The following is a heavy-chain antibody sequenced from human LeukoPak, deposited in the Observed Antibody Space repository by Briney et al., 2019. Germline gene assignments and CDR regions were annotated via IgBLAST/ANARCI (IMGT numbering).Heavy chain of an antibody. CDR2: IYSGGGT. J-gene: IGHJ4*02. CDR3: VRDAS. CDR1: GVTVSSNH. V-gene: IGHV3-66*01. Sequence: GGSLRLSCAVSGVTVSSNHMSWVRQAPGKGLEWVSAIYSGGGTYYADSVKGRFTLSRDISKNTLYLQMNSLRAEDTAVYYCVRDASWGQGNLVTVSS.